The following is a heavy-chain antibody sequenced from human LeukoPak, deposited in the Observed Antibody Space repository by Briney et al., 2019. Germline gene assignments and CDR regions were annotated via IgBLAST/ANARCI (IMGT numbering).Heavy chain of an antibody. Sequence: ASVKVSCKASGYTFTGYYMHWVRQAPGQGLEWMGWINPNSGGTNYAQKFQGWVTMTRDTSISTAYMELSRLRSDDTAVYYCASSKDYGDHAIGYWGQGTLVTISS. D-gene: IGHD4-17*01. J-gene: IGHJ4*02. CDR1: GYTFTGYY. V-gene: IGHV1-2*04. CDR3: ASSKDYGDHAIGY. CDR2: INPNSGGT.